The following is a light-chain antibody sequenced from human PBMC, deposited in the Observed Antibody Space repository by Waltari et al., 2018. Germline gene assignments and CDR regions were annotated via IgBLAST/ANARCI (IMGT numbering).Light chain of an antibody. CDR2: GAY. Sequence: EIVLTQSPGTLSSSPGERATLPCWASQSVGGTLAWYQRKPRHAPRLLIYGAYCRATGSPDRFSGSGSATVFSLSISRLEPEDPAVYYCQHYVRLPVTFGQGTKVEIK. J-gene: IGKJ1*01. CDR1: QSVGGT. CDR3: QHYVRLPVT. V-gene: IGKV3-20*01.